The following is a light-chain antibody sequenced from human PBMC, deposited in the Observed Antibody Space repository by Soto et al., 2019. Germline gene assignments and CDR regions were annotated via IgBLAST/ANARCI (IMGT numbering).Light chain of an antibody. CDR1: QSVTNSY. V-gene: IGKV3-20*01. Sequence: EIVLTQSPGTLSLSPGERATLSCRASQSVTNSYLAWYQQKPGQAPRLLIYGASTRATGIPDRFSCSGSGTDFTLTISRLDPEDVAVYYCQQYGLSPGLFTFGPGTKVDIK. CDR3: QQYGLSPGLFT. CDR2: GAS. J-gene: IGKJ3*01.